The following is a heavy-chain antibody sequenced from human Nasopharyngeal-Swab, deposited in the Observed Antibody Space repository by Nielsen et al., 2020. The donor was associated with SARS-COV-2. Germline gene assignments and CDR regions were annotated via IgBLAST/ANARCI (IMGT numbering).Heavy chain of an antibody. J-gene: IGHJ4*02. CDR3: AKAPTMVRGVLDY. CDR1: GFTFYDYA. CDR2: ISWNSGSI. Sequence: SLKISCAASGFTFYDYAMHWVRQAPGKGLEWVSGISWNSGSIGYADSVKGRFTISRDNAKNSLYLQMNSLRAEDTALYYCAKAPTMVRGVLDYWGQGTLVTVSS. D-gene: IGHD3-10*01. V-gene: IGHV3-9*01.